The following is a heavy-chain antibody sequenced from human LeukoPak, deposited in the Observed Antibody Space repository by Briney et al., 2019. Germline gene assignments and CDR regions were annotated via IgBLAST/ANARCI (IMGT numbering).Heavy chain of an antibody. J-gene: IGHJ6*03. D-gene: IGHD3-3*01. CDR1: GFTFSNAW. V-gene: IGHV3-15*01. CDR3: AREAYDDFWSGSWCYYYYMDV. Sequence: PGGSLRLSCAASGFTFSNAWMSWVRQAPGKGLEWVGRIKSKSAGGKTDYAAPMKGRFTISRDDSKNTLYLQMNSLKTEDTAVYYCAREAYDDFWSGSWCYYYYMDVWGKGTTVTVSS. CDR2: IKSKSAGGKT.